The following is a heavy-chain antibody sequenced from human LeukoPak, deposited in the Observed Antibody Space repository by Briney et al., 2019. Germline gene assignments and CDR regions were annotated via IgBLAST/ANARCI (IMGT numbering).Heavy chain of an antibody. Sequence: GSLRLSCAASGFTFISYWMSWVRQAPRKGLEWVANIKPDGSEKHYVDSVKGRLTIARDNAKNSLYLQMNSLRAEDTAVYYCARVMEDCTNGVCQIYYYYGMDVWGQGSTVTVSS. V-gene: IGHV3-7*01. CDR3: ARVMEDCTNGVCQIYYYYGMDV. D-gene: IGHD2-8*01. CDR1: GFTFISYW. CDR2: IKPDGSEK. J-gene: IGHJ6*02.